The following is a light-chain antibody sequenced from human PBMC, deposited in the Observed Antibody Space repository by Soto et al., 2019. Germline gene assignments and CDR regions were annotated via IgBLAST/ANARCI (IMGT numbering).Light chain of an antibody. CDR1: QSVSSY. Sequence: EIVMTQSPATLSVSPGERVTLSCRASQSVSSYLAWYQQKPGQAPRLLIYAASTRATGIPARFSGSGSGTEFTLTISSLQSEDFAVYYCQQYNNWPLSFGQGTKVDIK. J-gene: IGKJ1*01. CDR3: QQYNNWPLS. CDR2: AAS. V-gene: IGKV3-15*01.